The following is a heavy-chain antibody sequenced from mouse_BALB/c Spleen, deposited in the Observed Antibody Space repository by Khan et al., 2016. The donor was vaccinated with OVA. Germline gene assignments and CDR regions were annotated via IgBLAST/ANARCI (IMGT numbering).Heavy chain of an antibody. J-gene: IGHJ2*01. CDR3: ARIYGSDCDY. CDR2: INPHIGET. CDR1: GYSFTGYF. D-gene: IGHD1-1*01. V-gene: IGHV1-20*02. Sequence: VQLQQSGPELVKPGASVKISCKASGYSFTGYFMNWVMQSHGKSLEWIGRINPHIGETFYNQKFKGKATLTVDESSSTAHMELRSLASEDSAVXYCARIYGSDCDYWGQGTTLTVSS.